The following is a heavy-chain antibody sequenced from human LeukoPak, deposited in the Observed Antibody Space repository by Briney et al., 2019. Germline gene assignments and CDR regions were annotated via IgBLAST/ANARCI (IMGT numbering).Heavy chain of an antibody. J-gene: IGHJ4*02. V-gene: IGHV3-23*01. Sequence: GGPFRLSCAASGFTFRSYAMSWARRPPGKGLGWVSAISGSGGSTYYADSVKGRFTISRDNSKNTLYLQMNSLRAEDTAVYYCAKRVRYSGYGRIDYWGQGTLVTVSS. CDR3: AKRVRYSGYGRIDY. D-gene: IGHD5-12*01. CDR2: ISGSGGST. CDR1: GFTFRSYA.